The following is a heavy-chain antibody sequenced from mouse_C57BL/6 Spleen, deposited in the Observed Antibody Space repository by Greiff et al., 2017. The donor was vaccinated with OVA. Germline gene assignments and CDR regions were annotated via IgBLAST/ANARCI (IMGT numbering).Heavy chain of an antibody. D-gene: IGHD4-1*01. J-gene: IGHJ1*03. V-gene: IGHV1-53*01. CDR1: GYTFTSYW. CDR2: INPSNGGT. Sequence: QVQLKQPGTELVKPGASVKLSCKASGYTFTSYWMHWVKQRPGQGLEWIGNINPSNGGTNYNEKFKSKATLTVDKSSSTAYMQLSSLTSEDSAVYYGARGGVTGTDPWYFDVWGTGTTVTVSS. CDR3: ARGGVTGTDPWYFDV.